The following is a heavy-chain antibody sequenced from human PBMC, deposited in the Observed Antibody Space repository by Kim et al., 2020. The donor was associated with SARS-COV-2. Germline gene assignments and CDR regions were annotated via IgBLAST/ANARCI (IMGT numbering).Heavy chain of an antibody. V-gene: IGHV4-38-2*02. J-gene: IGHJ4*02. Sequence: SETLSLTCTVSGYSISSAYYWGWIRQPPGKGLEWIGSIYHTGSTSYNPSLKSRVTISVDTYDNQFSLNLSSVTAADTAVYYCARAGISSWYTDYWGQGTLVTVSS. CDR1: GYSISSAYY. D-gene: IGHD6-13*01. CDR2: IYHTGST. CDR3: ARAGISSWYTDY.